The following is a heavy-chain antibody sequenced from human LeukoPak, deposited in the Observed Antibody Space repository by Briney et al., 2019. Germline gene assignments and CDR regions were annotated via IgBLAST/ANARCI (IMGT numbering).Heavy chain of an antibody. V-gene: IGHV4-39*07. CDR2: MYYGGSS. J-gene: IGHJ4*02. CDR3: ARSQHFFDY. CDR1: GDSIRTSSHY. Sequence: SETLSLTCTVSGDSIRTSSHYWGWIRQPPGTGPEWLGSMYYGGSSYYKLSLKSRVTISVDTSKNQFSLKLISVTAADTAVYYCARSQHFFDYWGQGILVTVSS.